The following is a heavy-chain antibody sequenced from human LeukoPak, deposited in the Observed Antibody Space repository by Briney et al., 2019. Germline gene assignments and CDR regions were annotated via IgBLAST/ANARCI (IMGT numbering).Heavy chain of an antibody. D-gene: IGHD6-6*01. Sequence: ASVKVSCKASGYTFTSYDINWVRQATGQGLEWMGWMNPNSGNTGYAQKFQGRVTMTRNTSISTAYMELSSLRSEDTAVYYCASGSSGEGYYYYYGMDVWGQGTTVTVSS. CDR2: MNPNSGNT. V-gene: IGHV1-8*01. CDR1: GYTFTSYD. CDR3: ASGSSGEGYYYYYGMDV. J-gene: IGHJ6*02.